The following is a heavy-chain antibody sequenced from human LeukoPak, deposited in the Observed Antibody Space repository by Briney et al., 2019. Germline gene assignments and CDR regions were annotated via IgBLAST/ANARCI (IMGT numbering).Heavy chain of an antibody. CDR2: IYTSGST. V-gene: IGHV4-4*09. CDR1: GGSISSYY. Sequence: PSETLSLTCTVSGGSISSYYWSWIRQPPGKGLEWIGYIYTSGSTNYNPSLKSRVTISVDTPKNQFSLTLTSVTAADTAVYYCARGAYYDFLTGYWQFDFWGQGTLVTVSS. D-gene: IGHD3-9*01. J-gene: IGHJ4*02. CDR3: ARGAYYDFLTGYWQFDF.